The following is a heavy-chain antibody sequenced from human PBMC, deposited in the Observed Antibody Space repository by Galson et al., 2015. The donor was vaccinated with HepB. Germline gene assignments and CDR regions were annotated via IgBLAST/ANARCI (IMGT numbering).Heavy chain of an antibody. V-gene: IGHV3-21*01. CDR2: ISSSSSYI. D-gene: IGHD3-22*01. J-gene: IGHJ3*02. CDR1: GFTFSSYS. CDR3: TYYYDSFGVGNDI. Sequence: SLRLSCAASGFTFSSYSMNWVRQAPGKGLEWVSSISSSSSYIYYADSVKGRFTISRDNAKNSLYLQMNSLRAEDTAVYYCTYYYDSFGVGNDIWGQGTMVTVSS.